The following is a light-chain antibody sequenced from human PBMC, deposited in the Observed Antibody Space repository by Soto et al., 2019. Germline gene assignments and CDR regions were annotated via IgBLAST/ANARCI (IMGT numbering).Light chain of an antibody. J-gene: IGLJ1*01. Sequence: QSALTQPASVSGSPGQSITISCSGPTTDIHDFNSISWYQHHPGKAPKLIAYDVTRRPSGVSRRFSGSKSGLTASLTISGLQAEDEADSFCASYTTTNILLFGTATKVTVL. CDR3: ASYTTTNILL. CDR2: DVT. V-gene: IGLV2-14*01. CDR1: TTDIHDFNS.